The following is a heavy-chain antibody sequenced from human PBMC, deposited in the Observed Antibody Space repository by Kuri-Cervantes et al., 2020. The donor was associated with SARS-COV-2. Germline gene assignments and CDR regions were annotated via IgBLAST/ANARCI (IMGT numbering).Heavy chain of an antibody. CDR3: ARDPEYSSGWYERGYYFDY. CDR1: GFTFSSYA. Sequence: GESLKISCAASGFTFSSYAMHWVRQAPGKGLEWVAVISYDGSNKYYADSVKGRFTISRGNSKNTLYLQMNSLRAEDTAVYYCARDPEYSSGWYERGYYFDYWGQGTLVTVSS. CDR2: ISYDGSNK. V-gene: IGHV3-30-3*01. J-gene: IGHJ4*02. D-gene: IGHD6-19*01.